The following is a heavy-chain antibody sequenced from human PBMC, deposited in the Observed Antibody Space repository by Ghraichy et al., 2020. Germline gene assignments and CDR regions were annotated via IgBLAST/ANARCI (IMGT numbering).Heavy chain of an antibody. CDR1: GFTFSRYW. V-gene: IGHV3-7*01. CDR3: ASPRMLPY. CDR2: IKQDGSDW. J-gene: IGHJ4*02. Sequence: GESLNISCEVSGFTFSRYWMSWVRQAPGKGLEWVANIKQDGSDWIYMDSVKGRFTISRDNAKNSLYLQMNSLRVEDTAVYYCASPRMLPYWGQGTLVTVSS. D-gene: IGHD1-14*01.